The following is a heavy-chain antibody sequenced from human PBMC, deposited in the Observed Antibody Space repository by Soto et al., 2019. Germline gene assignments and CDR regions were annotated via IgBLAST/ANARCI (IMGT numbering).Heavy chain of an antibody. J-gene: IGHJ4*02. V-gene: IGHV3-23*01. CDR2: ISGSGGST. Sequence: QQLGSLRLCCAASGFTFSSYAMSWVRQAPGKGLEWVSAISGSGGSTYYTDSVKGRFTISRDNSKNTLYLQMNSLRAEDTAVYYCAKDLDSSSWYYFDYWGQGTLVTVSS. CDR3: AKDLDSSSWYYFDY. CDR1: GFTFSSYA. D-gene: IGHD6-13*01.